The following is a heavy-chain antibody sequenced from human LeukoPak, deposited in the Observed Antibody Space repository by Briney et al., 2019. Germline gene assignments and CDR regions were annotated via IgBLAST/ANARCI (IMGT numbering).Heavy chain of an antibody. V-gene: IGHV3-33*06. CDR3: AKAFGNYYDSSGYDY. J-gene: IGHJ4*02. Sequence: KAGGSLSLSCAASGFTFNTHGMHWVRQAPGKGLEGVAAIWFDGSVKHYSDAVRGRFTISRDNSLNTLYLQMNSLRAEDTAVYYCAKAFGNYYDSSGYDYWGQGTLVTVSS. CDR2: IWFDGSVK. CDR1: GFTFNTHG. D-gene: IGHD3-22*01.